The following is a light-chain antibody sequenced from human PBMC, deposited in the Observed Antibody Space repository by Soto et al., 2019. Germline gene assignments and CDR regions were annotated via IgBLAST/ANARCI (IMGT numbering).Light chain of an antibody. Sequence: DIQMTQSPSSLSASVGDRVSISCQANQDTDNYLNWYHQKPGKAPRLVIYDTSTLEIGVPSRFGGSRSGAKFTFTISRLQPEDVGTYYCQQYNKVPYTFGQGTKVEMK. V-gene: IGKV1-33*01. CDR2: DTS. J-gene: IGKJ2*01. CDR1: QDTDNY. CDR3: QQYNKVPYT.